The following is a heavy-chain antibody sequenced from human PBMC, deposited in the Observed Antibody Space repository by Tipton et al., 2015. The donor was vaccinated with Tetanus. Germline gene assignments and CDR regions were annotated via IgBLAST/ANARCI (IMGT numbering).Heavy chain of an antibody. D-gene: IGHD6-13*01. Sequence: SLRLSCAASQFTFSTYYMHWVRQSPGKGLEWVAFISYDGAEIYYADSVKGRISISRDNSKNILFLQMDSLRSDDTAVYFCARGNRGSSWYFWGQGTLVTVSS. CDR3: ARGNRGSSWYF. CDR2: ISYDGAEI. V-gene: IGHV3-30-3*01. CDR1: QFTFSTYY. J-gene: IGHJ4*02.